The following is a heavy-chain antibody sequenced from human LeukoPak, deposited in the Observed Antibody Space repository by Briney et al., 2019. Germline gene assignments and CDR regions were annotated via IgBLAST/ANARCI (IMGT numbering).Heavy chain of an antibody. CDR1: GFTFSSYG. V-gene: IGHV3-30*02. CDR2: IRYDGGNK. D-gene: IGHD5-12*01. CDR3: AKEVARWFTGGGADY. J-gene: IGHJ4*02. Sequence: GGSLRLSCAASGFTFSSYGMHWVRQAPGKGLEWVAFIRYDGGNKYYADSAKGRFTISRDNSKNTLYLQMNSLRAEDTAVYYCAKEVARWFTGGGADYWGQGTLVTVSS.